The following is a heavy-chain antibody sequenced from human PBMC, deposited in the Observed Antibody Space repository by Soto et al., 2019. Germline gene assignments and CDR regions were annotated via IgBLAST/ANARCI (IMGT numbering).Heavy chain of an antibody. CDR3: ARAAANIDY. D-gene: IGHD2-2*01. CDR1: GGSISSSGSY. CDR2: ISYSGST. J-gene: IGHJ4*02. V-gene: IGHV4-31*03. Sequence: QVQLQESGPGLVKPSQTLSLTCTVSGGSISSSGSYWTWIRQHPGKGLEWIGYISYSGSTVYNPSLESRVTMSVATSKNQFSLNLSSVTAADTAVYYCARAAANIDYWGQGTLVTVSS.